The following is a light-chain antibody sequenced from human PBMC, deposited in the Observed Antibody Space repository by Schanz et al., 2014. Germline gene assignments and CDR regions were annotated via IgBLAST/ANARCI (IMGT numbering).Light chain of an antibody. Sequence: EIVLTQSPGALSLSPGDRATLSCRASQSVSSIDLAWYQQKPGQAPNVLIYGASRRATGIPDRFSGSGSGTDFTLTISRLEPGDFAVFYCQQYGGSPITFGQGTRLEIK. J-gene: IGKJ5*01. CDR2: GAS. CDR1: QSVSSID. V-gene: IGKV3-20*01. CDR3: QQYGGSPIT.